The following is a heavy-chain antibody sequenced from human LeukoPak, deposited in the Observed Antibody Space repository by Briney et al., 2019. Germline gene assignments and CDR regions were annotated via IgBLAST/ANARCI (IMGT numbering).Heavy chain of an antibody. Sequence: PSETLSLTCAVYVGSFSGYYWSWIRQPPGKGLEWIGEINHSGSTNYNSPLKSRVTISVDTSKNQFSLKLSSVTAADTAVYYCARDRGCSSTSCYMYYYYYYMDVWGKGTTVTVSS. CDR2: INHSGST. V-gene: IGHV4-34*01. J-gene: IGHJ6*03. CDR3: ARDRGCSSTSCYMYYYYYYMDV. D-gene: IGHD2-2*02. CDR1: VGSFSGYY.